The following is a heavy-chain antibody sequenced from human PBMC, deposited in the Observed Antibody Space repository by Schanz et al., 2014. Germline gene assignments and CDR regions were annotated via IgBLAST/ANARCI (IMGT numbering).Heavy chain of an antibody. V-gene: IGHV3-48*01. CDR3: VSQTGSPNY. Sequence: VQLVESGGGVVQPGRSLRLSCAASGFTFSSYGMHWVRQAPGKGLEWVSYVSRSTPDIYYADSVKGRFTMSRDNAKNSVFLQMNSLRAEDTAVYFCVSQTGSPNYWGQGTLXTVSS. CDR2: VSRSTPDI. J-gene: IGHJ4*02. CDR1: GFTFSSYG. D-gene: IGHD6-13*01.